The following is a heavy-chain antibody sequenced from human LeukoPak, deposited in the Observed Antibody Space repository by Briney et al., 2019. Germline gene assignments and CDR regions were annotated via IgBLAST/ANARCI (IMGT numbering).Heavy chain of an antibody. Sequence: PGRSLRLSCAASGFTFSSYAMHWVRQAPGKGLEWVAVISYDGSNKYYADSVKGRFTISRDNSKNTLYLQMNSLRAEDTAVYYCARAIPSPYCDGDCYSGAFDYWGQGTLVTVSS. D-gene: IGHD2-21*02. CDR2: ISYDGSNK. CDR3: ARAIPSPYCDGDCYSGAFDY. J-gene: IGHJ4*02. V-gene: IGHV3-30*04. CDR1: GFTFSSYA.